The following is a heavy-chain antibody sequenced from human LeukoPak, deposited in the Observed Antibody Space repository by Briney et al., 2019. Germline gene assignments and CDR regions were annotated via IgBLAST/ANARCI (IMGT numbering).Heavy chain of an antibody. Sequence: GGALRLSCAASGFTLITYSMNWVRQAPGKGLEWVSYISRGSSTIYYEDSVKGRFTISRDNAKNSLYLQMNSLRDEDTAVYYCARDSVGGFDPWGQGTLVTVCS. V-gene: IGHV3-48*02. CDR3: ARDSVGGFDP. CDR2: ISRGSSTI. CDR1: GFTLITYS. D-gene: IGHD1-26*01. J-gene: IGHJ5*02.